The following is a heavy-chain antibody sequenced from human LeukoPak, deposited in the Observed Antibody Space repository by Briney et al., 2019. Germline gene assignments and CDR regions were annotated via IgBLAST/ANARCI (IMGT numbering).Heavy chain of an antibody. CDR1: GFTFSSYA. Sequence: GGSLRLSCAASGFTFSSYAMSWVRQAPGKGLEWVSAISGSGGSTYYADSVKGRFTISRDNSKNTLYLQMNSLRAEDTAVYYCAKVAHKWYYYDSSGLPTDPWGQGTLVTVSS. V-gene: IGHV3-23*01. CDR2: ISGSGGST. D-gene: IGHD3-22*01. J-gene: IGHJ5*02. CDR3: AKVAHKWYYYDSSGLPTDP.